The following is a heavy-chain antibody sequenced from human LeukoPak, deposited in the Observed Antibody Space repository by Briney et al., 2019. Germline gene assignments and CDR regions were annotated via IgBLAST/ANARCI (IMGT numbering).Heavy chain of an antibody. J-gene: IGHJ4*02. Sequence: SETLSLTCTVSGGSISSYYWSWIRQPPGKGLEWIGYIYYSGSTNYNPSLKSRVTISVDTSKNQFSLKLSSVTAADTAVYYCARYYYGSGPYFDYWGQGTLVTVSS. V-gene: IGHV4-59*08. CDR1: GGSISSYY. CDR3: ARYYYGSGPYFDY. CDR2: IYYSGST. D-gene: IGHD3-10*01.